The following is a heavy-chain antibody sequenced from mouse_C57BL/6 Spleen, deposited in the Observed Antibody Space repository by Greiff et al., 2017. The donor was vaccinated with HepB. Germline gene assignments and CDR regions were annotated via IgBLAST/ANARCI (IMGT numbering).Heavy chain of an antibody. CDR3: ARSGNYYGMFDY. CDR1: GYAFSSSW. Sequence: QVQLQQSGPELVKPGASVKISCKASGYAFSSSWMNWVKQRPGKGLEWIGRIYPGDGDTNYNGKFKGKATLTADNSSSTAYMQLSSLTAEDSAVDFCARSGNYYGMFDYWGQGTTLTVA. V-gene: IGHV1-82*01. CDR2: IYPGDGDT. J-gene: IGHJ2*01. D-gene: IGHD1-1*01.